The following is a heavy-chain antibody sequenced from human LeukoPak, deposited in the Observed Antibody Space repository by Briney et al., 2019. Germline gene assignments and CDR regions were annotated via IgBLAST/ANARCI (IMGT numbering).Heavy chain of an antibody. CDR1: GDSISRYY. Sequence: PSETLSLTCTVSGDSISRYYWSWIRQPPGKGLEWIGYIYHSGSTYYNPSLKSRVTISVDTSKNQFSLKLSSVTAADTAVYYCARAQPSDGYNSNYFDYWGQGTLVTVSS. J-gene: IGHJ4*02. D-gene: IGHD5-24*01. V-gene: IGHV4-59*01. CDR2: IYHSGST. CDR3: ARAQPSDGYNSNYFDY.